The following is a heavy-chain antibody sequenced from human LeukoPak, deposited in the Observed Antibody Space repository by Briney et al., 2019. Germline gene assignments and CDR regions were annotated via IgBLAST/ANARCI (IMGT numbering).Heavy chain of an antibody. J-gene: IGHJ4*02. CDR1: GFSFSSYW. Sequence: GGSLRLSCAASGFSFSSYWMNWVRRAPGKGLEWLANIKEDETEKFYLGSVKGRFTISRDNAKNSLYLQMNSLRAEDTAVYYCARGGWFIVDYWGQGTLVTVSS. V-gene: IGHV3-7*04. CDR2: IKEDETEK. CDR3: ARGGWFIVDY. D-gene: IGHD3-10*01.